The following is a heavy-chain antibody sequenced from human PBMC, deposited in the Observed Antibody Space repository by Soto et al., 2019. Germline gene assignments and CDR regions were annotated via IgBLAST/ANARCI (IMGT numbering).Heavy chain of an antibody. CDR3: ARGRLLWFGEDEQVLDV. V-gene: IGHV4-31*03. D-gene: IGHD3-10*01. CDR1: GGSISSGGYY. J-gene: IGHJ6*02. CDR2: IYYSGST. Sequence: PSETLSLTCTVSGGSISSGGYYWSWIRQHPGKGLEWIGYIYYSGSTYYNPSLKSRVTISVDTSKNQFSLKLISVTAADTAVYYCARGRLLWFGEDEQVLDVWGQGTTVTVSS.